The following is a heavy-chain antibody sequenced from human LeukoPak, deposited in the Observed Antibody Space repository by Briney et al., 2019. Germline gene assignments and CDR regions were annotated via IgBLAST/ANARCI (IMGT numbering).Heavy chain of an antibody. V-gene: IGHV4-30-2*01. CDR1: GGSISSGGYY. Sequence: SETLSLTCTVSGGSISSGGYYWSWIRQPPGKGLEWIGYIYRSGSTYYNPSLKSRVTISVDTSKNQFSMTLTSVTTADTAVYYCARVVYGSGPSRTFEIWGQGTVVTVSS. D-gene: IGHD3-10*01. J-gene: IGHJ3*02. CDR2: IYRSGST. CDR3: ARVVYGSGPSRTFEI.